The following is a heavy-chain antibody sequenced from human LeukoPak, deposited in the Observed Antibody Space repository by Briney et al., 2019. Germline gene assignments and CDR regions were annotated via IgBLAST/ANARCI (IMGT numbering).Heavy chain of an antibody. CDR2: IYSGGST. CDR1: GFTVSSNY. CDR3: AKDRYCFATNCYRVFHI. J-gene: IGHJ3*02. Sequence: GGSLRLSCAASGFTVSSNYMSWVRQAPGKGLERVSVIYSGGSTYYADSVKGRFTISRDNSKNTLYLQMNSLRAEDTALYYCAKDRYCFATNCYRVFHIWGQGTMVTVSS. D-gene: IGHD2-2*01. V-gene: IGHV3-66*01.